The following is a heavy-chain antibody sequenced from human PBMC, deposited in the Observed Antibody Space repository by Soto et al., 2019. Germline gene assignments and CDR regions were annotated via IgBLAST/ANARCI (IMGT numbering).Heavy chain of an antibody. V-gene: IGHV3-33*01. D-gene: IGHD2-21*01. CDR2: IWYDGNNK. Sequence: GGSLRLSCAASGFTFSSYGMHWVRQAPGKGLEWVAVIWYDGNNKYYADSVKGRFTISRDNSNNTLYVQMTSLTAEDTAVHYCARGLHSLFDYWGQGTLVTVSS. CDR3: ARGLHSLFDY. J-gene: IGHJ4*02. CDR1: GFTFSSYG.